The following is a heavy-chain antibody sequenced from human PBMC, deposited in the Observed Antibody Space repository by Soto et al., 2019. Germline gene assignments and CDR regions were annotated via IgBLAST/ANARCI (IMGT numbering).Heavy chain of an antibody. J-gene: IGHJ5*01. CDR2: IDWDDDK. Sequence: GSGPTLVNPTQTLTLTCTFSGFSLNTTGMCVSWIRQPPGKALEWLARIDWDDDKYYSTSLKTRLTISKDTSKNQVVLTMTNMDPVDTASYYCARTPYSSGWYDSWFDSWGQGTLVTVSS. CDR3: ARTPYSSGWYDSWFDS. D-gene: IGHD6-19*01. CDR1: GFSLNTTGMC. V-gene: IGHV2-70*11.